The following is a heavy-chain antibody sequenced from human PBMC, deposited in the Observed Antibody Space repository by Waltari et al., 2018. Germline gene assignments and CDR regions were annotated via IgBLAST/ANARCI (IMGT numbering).Heavy chain of an antibody. CDR1: GFTFSSYA. V-gene: IGHV3-30*14. CDR3: ARGVFGDYVGSYYYGMAV. CDR2: ISTYERNK. D-gene: IGHD4-17*01. J-gene: IGHJ6*02. Sequence: QVQLVESGGGVVQPGRSLRLPCAASGFTFSSYAMHWVRQAPGKGLGWVAVISTYERNKSSADSVKGRFTISIHNSNNTLYLQMNSLRAEDTAVYYCARGVFGDYVGSYYYGMAVCVQGTTVTVSS.